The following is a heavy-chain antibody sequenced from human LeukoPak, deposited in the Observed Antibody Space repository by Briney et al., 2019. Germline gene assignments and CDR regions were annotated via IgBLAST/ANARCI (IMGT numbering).Heavy chain of an antibody. CDR2: IYYSGST. CDR3: ARVSSWYYYYYYMDV. Sequence: SETLSLTCTVSGGSIGSFYWTWIRQPPGMGLEWIGYIYYSGSTNYHPSLKSRVTISVDTSKNQSSLKLSSVTAADTAVYYCARVSSWYYYYYYMDVWGKGTTVTVSS. V-gene: IGHV4-59*12. CDR1: GGSIGSFY. J-gene: IGHJ6*03.